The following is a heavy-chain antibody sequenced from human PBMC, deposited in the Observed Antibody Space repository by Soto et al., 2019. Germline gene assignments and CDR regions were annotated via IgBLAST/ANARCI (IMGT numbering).Heavy chain of an antibody. Sequence: PSVTLSITRRVSGDSITRGDHYGSRIPENPGKGLEWIGYIYYSGSTYYNPSPESRLTILIHTSQNQFSLKLTSVTAADTAVYYCAREGYYYANSGGSYYYFAMDVWGQGITVTGSS. D-gene: IGHD3-22*01. V-gene: IGHV4-30-4*08. CDR2: IYYSGST. J-gene: IGHJ6*02. CDR1: GDSITRGDHY. CDR3: AREGYYYANSGGSYYYFAMDV.